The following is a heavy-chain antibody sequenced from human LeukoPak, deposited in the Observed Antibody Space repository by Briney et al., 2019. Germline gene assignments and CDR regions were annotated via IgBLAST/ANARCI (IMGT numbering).Heavy chain of an antibody. Sequence: GASVKVSCKASGYTFTGNFMHWVRQAPGQGIEWMGWINPNSGGTNYEQKFQGRVTMTSDTSISKAYMELRRLKSDDTAVYYCARDFRVTTEYNWFDPWGQGTLVTVSS. J-gene: IGHJ5*02. V-gene: IGHV1-2*02. CDR1: GYTFTGNF. CDR2: INPNSGGT. CDR3: ARDFRVTTEYNWFDP. D-gene: IGHD3-3*01.